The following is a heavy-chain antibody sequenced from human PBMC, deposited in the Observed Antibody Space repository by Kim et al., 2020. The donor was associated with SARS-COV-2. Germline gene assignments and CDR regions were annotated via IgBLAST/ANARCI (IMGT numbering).Heavy chain of an antibody. CDR2: ISGSSTNT. Sequence: GGSLRLSCAASGFTFISYAMSWVRQVPGKGLEWVSSISGSSTNTYYADSVKGRFTISRDNSKNTLYLQMNSLRAEDTAVYYCAGGRRVRVVTALDTCGQGTLVTVSS. J-gene: IGHJ5*02. CDR1: GFTFISYA. CDR3: AGGRRVRVVTALDT. V-gene: IGHV3-23*01. D-gene: IGHD2-21*02.